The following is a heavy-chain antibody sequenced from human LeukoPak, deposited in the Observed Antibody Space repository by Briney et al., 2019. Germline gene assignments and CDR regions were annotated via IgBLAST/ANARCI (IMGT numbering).Heavy chain of an antibody. V-gene: IGHV1-2*02. CDR1: GYTFTAYY. CDR3: GISDYGDSVIN. J-gene: IGHJ4*02. Sequence: ASVKVSCKASGYTFTAYYMHWVRQAPGQGLEGMGWINPNSGGTNYAQNFQGRVTMTRDTSISTAYMELSRLRSGDTAVYYCGISDYGDSVINWGQGTLVTVSS. CDR2: INPNSGGT. D-gene: IGHD4-17*01.